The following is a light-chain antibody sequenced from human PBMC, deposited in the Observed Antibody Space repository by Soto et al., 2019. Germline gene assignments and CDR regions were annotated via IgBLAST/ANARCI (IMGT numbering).Light chain of an antibody. J-gene: IGLJ3*02. Sequence: QSALTQPASVSGSPGQSITIYCTGSSTDVGYYNYVAWYQHHPGKAPKLMIYEVSNRPSGVSNRFSGSKSGNTASLAISGLQAEDEADYYCSSYTTSSTQVFGGGTKLTVL. CDR2: EVS. CDR1: STDVGYYNY. V-gene: IGLV2-14*01. CDR3: SSYTTSSTQV.